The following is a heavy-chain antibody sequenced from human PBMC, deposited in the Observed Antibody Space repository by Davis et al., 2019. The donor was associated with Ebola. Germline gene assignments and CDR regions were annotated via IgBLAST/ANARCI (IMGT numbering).Heavy chain of an antibody. CDR1: GGTFSSYA. V-gene: IGHV1-8*02. J-gene: IGHJ6*02. Sequence: VSVKVSCKASGGTFSSYAISWVRQAPGQGLEWMGWMNPNSGNTGYAQKFQGRVTMTRNTSISTAYMELSSLRSEDTAVYYCARGLDIVVVPAAMGYYYYGMYVWGQGTTVTVSS. D-gene: IGHD2-2*03. CDR3: ARGLDIVVVPAAMGYYYYGMYV. CDR2: MNPNSGNT.